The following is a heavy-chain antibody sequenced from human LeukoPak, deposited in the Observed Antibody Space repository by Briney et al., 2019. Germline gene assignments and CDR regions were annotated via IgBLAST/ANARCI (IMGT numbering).Heavy chain of an antibody. CDR3: AREPAVTIEPNYYYYYYMDV. V-gene: IGHV1-69*01. D-gene: IGHD4-17*01. J-gene: IGHJ6*03. CDR1: GGTFSSYA. CDR2: IIPIFGTA. Sequence: GPSVKVSCKASGGTFSSYAISWVRQAPGQGLERMGGIIPIFGTANYAQKFQGRVTITADESTSTAYMDLSSLRSEDTAVYYCAREPAVTIEPNYYYYYYMDVWGKGTTVTVSS.